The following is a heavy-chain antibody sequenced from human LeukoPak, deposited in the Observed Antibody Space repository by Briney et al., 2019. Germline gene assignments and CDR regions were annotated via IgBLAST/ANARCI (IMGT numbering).Heavy chain of an antibody. CDR1: GYSFTSYY. CDR2: IDPSESYT. CDR3: ARHHNYGGNSGFDY. D-gene: IGHD4-23*01. Sequence: GGALKTSFKGFGYSFTSYYITWGRQMPGKGLEGMGRIDPSESYTNYSPSFQAHVTISVHDSITTAYLQWSSLKASDTAMYYCARHHNYGGNSGFDYWGQGTLVTVSS. J-gene: IGHJ4*02. V-gene: IGHV5-10-1*01.